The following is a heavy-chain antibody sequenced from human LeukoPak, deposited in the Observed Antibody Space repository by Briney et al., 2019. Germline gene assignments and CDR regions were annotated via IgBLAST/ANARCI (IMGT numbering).Heavy chain of an antibody. D-gene: IGHD1-26*01. CDR1: GFTFNSYW. Sequence: GESLRLSCAASGFTFNSYWMHWVRQAPGKGLVWVSRIRTDGTSTFYADSVKGRFTISRDNAKNTVYLQMNSLRAEDMGVYYCSRGLGGTYYGFGDWGQGTLVTVSS. J-gene: IGHJ4*02. V-gene: IGHV3-74*01. CDR3: SRGLGGTYYGFGD. CDR2: IRTDGTST.